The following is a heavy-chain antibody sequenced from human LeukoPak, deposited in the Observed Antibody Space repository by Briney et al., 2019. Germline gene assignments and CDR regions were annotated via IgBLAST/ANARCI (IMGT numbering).Heavy chain of an antibody. CDR3: AGSSYCSGGSCYYAGMDV. V-gene: IGHV1-69*13. J-gene: IGHJ6*02. CDR1: GGTFSSYA. CDR2: IIPIFGTA. D-gene: IGHD2-15*01. Sequence: SVKVSCKASGGTFSSYAISWVRQAPGQGLEWMGGIIPIFGTADYAQKFQGRVTITADESTSTAYMELSSLRSEDTAVYYCAGSSYCSGGSCYYAGMDVWGQGTTVTVSS.